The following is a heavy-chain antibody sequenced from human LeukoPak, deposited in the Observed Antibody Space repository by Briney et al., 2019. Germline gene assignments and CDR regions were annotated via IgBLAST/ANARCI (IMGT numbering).Heavy chain of an antibody. V-gene: IGHV3-30*04. CDR1: GFTFSSYA. CDR3: ARDNAEWELLQAPDY. CDR2: ISYDGSNK. J-gene: IGHJ4*02. Sequence: GGSLRLSCAASGFTFSSYAMHWVRQAPGKGLEWVAVISYDGSNKYYAYSVKGRFTISRDNSKNTLYLQMNSLRAEDTAVYYCARDNAEWELLQAPDYWGQGTLVTVSS. D-gene: IGHD1-26*01.